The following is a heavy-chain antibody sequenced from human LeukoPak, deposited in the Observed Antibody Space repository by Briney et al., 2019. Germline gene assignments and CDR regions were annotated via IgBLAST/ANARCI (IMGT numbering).Heavy chain of an antibody. J-gene: IGHJ3*02. CDR2: IFYSGDT. CDR1: GGSISGYH. V-gene: IGHV4-59*08. D-gene: IGHD4-17*01. CDR3: ARAYGDYQIVI. Sequence: SETLSLTCTVSGGSISGYHWIWIRQPPGKGLEWIGFIFYSGDTNYNPALRSRVTFSVDTSRNQFSLKLSSVTAADTAVYYCARAYGDYQIVIWGQGTMVTVSS.